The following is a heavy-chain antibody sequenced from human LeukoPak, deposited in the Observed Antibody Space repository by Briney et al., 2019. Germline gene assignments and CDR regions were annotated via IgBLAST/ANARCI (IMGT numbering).Heavy chain of an antibody. Sequence: PSESLSLTCTVSGGSISSYYWSWIRQPPGKGLEWIGYIHYSGSTNYNPSLKSRVTISIDTSKNQFSLKLSSVTAAGTAVYYCARDRGSSGWFYFDYWGQGTLVTVSS. CDR1: GGSISSYY. V-gene: IGHV4-59*01. J-gene: IGHJ4*02. CDR2: IHYSGST. CDR3: ARDRGSSGWFYFDY. D-gene: IGHD6-19*01.